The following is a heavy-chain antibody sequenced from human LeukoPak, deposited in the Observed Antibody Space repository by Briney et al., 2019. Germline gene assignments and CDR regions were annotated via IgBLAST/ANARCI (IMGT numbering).Heavy chain of an antibody. CDR2: ISGSGGVT. Sequence: PGGSLRLSCAASGFTFSNYAMTWVRQAPGKGLDWVSDISGSGGVTYYADSVKGRFTISRDNSKSALYLQMNSLKAEDTALYFCAKLRTTVLSPADFWGQGALVTVSS. J-gene: IGHJ4*02. CDR3: AKLRTTVLSPADF. D-gene: IGHD4-23*01. CDR1: GFTFSNYA. V-gene: IGHV3-23*01.